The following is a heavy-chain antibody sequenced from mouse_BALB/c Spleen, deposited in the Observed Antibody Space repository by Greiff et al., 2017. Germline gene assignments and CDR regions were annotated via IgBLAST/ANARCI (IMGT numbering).Heavy chain of an antibody. CDR2: ISSGGSYT. CDR3: ARGGGNYDAMDY. V-gene: IGHV5-9-3*01. Sequence: VQLQQSGGGLVKPGGSLKLSCAASGFTFSSYAMSWVRQTPEKRLEWVATISSGGSYTYYPDSVKGRFTISRDNAKNTLYLQMSSLRSEDTAMYYCARGGGNYDAMDYWGQGTSVTVSS. D-gene: IGHD2-1*01. J-gene: IGHJ4*01. CDR1: GFTFSSYA.